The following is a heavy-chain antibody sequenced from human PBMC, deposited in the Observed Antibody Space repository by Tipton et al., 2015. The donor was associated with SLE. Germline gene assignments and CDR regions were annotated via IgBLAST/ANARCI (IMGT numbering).Heavy chain of an antibody. V-gene: IGHV4-38-2*01. CDR2: IYHSGST. D-gene: IGHD1-1*01. Sequence: TLSLTCAVSGYSISSGYYWGWTRQPPGKGLEWIGSIYHSGSTSSNPSLNSRVTISVDTSKNQFSLKLSSVTAANTAVYYCARGRNGIPKYWSKGTLITVAS. CDR3: ARGRNGIPKY. CDR1: GYSISSGYY. J-gene: IGHJ4*02.